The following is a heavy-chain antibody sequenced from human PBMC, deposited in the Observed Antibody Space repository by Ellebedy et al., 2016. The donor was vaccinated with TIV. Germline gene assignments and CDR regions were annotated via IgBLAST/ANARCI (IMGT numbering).Heavy chain of an antibody. CDR2: VKTKTAGETT. CDR1: EFTFSEAW. CDR3: ATGLLSAYEY. J-gene: IGHJ4*02. D-gene: IGHD2-15*01. Sequence: GESLKISCVASEFTFSEAWMSWVRQAPGKGLEWVGRVKTKTAGETTDYAAPVKGRFTVSRDDSKNTLYLQMNSLETEDTAVYYCATGLLSAYEYWGQGTLVTVSS. V-gene: IGHV3-15*01.